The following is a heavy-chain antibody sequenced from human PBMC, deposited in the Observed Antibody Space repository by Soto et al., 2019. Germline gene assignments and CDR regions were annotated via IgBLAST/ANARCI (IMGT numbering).Heavy chain of an antibody. J-gene: IGHJ5*02. CDR2: INAANGDT. CDR1: GYTFTSYG. CDR3: VRRHVSATGIDWFDP. V-gene: IGHV1-3*01. D-gene: IGHD6-13*01. Sequence: QVQLVQSGTEVKKPGASVKVSCKASGYTFTSYGIHWVRQAPGQRLAWMGWINAANGDTKYSPKFQGRGTITRDTSASTAYMELSSLRSEDTAVYYCVRRHVSATGIDWFDPWGQGTLVTVSS.